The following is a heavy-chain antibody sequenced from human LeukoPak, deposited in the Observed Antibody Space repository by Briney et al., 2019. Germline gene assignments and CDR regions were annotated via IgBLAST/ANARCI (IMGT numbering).Heavy chain of an antibody. CDR1: GFTFSSFE. J-gene: IGHJ4*02. Sequence: GGSLRLSCAASGFTFSSFEMNWVRQAPGKGLEWVSYISGSGTTIYYADSVRGRFTISRDNAKKSLYLRMNSLRAEGTAIYYCVSAYGGLLDYWGQGNLVTVSS. D-gene: IGHD3-16*01. CDR3: VSAYGGLLDY. CDR2: ISGSGTTI. V-gene: IGHV3-48*03.